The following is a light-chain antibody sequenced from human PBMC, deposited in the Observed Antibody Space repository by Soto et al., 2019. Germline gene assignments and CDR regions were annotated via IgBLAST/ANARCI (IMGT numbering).Light chain of an antibody. CDR1: QSITSW. CDR2: DAS. CDR3: QQYNIYSWK. V-gene: IGKV1-5*01. Sequence: DIQMTQSPSTLSASVGDRVTITCLASQSITSWLAWYQQKQGKAPKLLIYDASSLESGVPSRFRGSGSRTELTLTISSLQPDDFATYYCQQYNIYSWKFGKGTKVDI. J-gene: IGKJ1*01.